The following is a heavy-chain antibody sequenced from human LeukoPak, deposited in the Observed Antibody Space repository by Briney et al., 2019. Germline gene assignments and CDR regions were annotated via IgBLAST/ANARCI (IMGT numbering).Heavy chain of an antibody. CDR1: GGSITSYY. CDR2: IYYSGST. CDR3: ALGYDFGRYYCHY. V-gene: IGHV4-59*01. Sequence: PSETLSLTCTVSGGSITSYYWSWIRQPPGKGLEWIGYIYYSGSTNYNPSLKNRVTISVDTSKNQFSLKLSSVTAADAALYYCALGYDFGRYYCHYWGQGTLVTVSS. D-gene: IGHD2/OR15-2a*01. J-gene: IGHJ4*02.